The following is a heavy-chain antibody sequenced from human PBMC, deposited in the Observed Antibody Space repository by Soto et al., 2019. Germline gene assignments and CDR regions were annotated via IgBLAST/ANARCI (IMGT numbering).Heavy chain of an antibody. J-gene: IGHJ5*02. CDR3: AGVVAVAGRGNWFDP. CDR2: IYHSGST. Sequence: QLQLQESGSGLVKPSQTLSLTCAVSGGSISSGGYSWSWIRQPPGKGLEWIGYIYHSGSTYYNPSPKSRGTISVDRSKNQFSLKLSSVTAADTAVYYCAGVVAVAGRGNWFDPWGQGTLVTVSS. D-gene: IGHD6-19*01. CDR1: GGSISSGGYS. V-gene: IGHV4-30-2*01.